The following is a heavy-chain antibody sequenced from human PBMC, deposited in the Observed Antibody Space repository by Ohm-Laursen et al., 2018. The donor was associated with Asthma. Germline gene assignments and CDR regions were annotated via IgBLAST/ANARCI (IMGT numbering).Heavy chain of an antibody. CDR1: GFTVSSNY. Sequence: SLRLSCAAPGFTVSSNYMSWVRQAPGKGLEWVSVIYSGGSTYYADSVKGRFTISRDNSKNTLYLQMNSLRAEDTAVYYCAKDRIAVAGTGTFDYWGQGTLVTVSS. V-gene: IGHV3-53*01. CDR2: IYSGGST. J-gene: IGHJ4*02. D-gene: IGHD6-19*01. CDR3: AKDRIAVAGTGTFDY.